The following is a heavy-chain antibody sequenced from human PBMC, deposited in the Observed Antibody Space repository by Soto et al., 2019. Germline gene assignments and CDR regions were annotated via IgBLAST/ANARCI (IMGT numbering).Heavy chain of an antibody. CDR1: GGSFSGYY. CDR2: INHSGST. CDR3: ARGMNRYCSGGSCYSLFLPAGGFEY. Sequence: QVQLQQWGAGLLKPSETLSLTCAVYGGSFSGYYWSWIRQPPGKGLEWIGEINHSGSTNYNPSLKSRVTISVDTSKNQFSLKLSSVTAADTAVYYCARGMNRYCSGGSCYSLFLPAGGFEYWGQGTLVTVSS. D-gene: IGHD2-15*01. J-gene: IGHJ4*02. V-gene: IGHV4-34*01.